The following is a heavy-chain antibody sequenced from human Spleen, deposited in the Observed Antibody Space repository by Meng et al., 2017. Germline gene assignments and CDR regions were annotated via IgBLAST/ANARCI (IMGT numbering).Heavy chain of an antibody. CDR3: ARSQQLDNFDY. D-gene: IGHD1-1*01. Sequence: SCTVSGYSISSGVYYWSWIRQPAGKGLEWIGRIYTSGSTNYNPSLKSRVTISVDTSKNQFSLKLSSVTAADTAVYYCARSQQLDNFDYWGQGTLVTVSS. CDR2: IYTSGST. V-gene: IGHV4-61*02. J-gene: IGHJ4*02. CDR1: GYSISSGVYY.